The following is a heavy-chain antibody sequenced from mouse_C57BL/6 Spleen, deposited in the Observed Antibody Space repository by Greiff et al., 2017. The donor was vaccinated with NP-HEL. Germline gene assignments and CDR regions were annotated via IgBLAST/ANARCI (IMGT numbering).Heavy chain of an antibody. J-gene: IGHJ3*01. D-gene: IGHD2-1*01. V-gene: IGHV1-52*01. CDR1: GYTFTSYW. Sequence: VKLMESGAELVRPGSSVKLSCKASGYTFTSYWMHWVKQRPIQGLEWIGNIDPSDSETHYNQKFKDKATLTVDKSSSTAYMQLSSLTSEDSAVYYCARDGNGTWFAYWGQGTLVTVSA. CDR3: ARDGNGTWFAY. CDR2: IDPSDSET.